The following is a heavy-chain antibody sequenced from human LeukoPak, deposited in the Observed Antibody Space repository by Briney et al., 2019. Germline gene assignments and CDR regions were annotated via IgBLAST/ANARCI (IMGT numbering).Heavy chain of an antibody. V-gene: IGHV4-59*01. D-gene: IGHD3-3*01. Sequence: PSETLYLTCTVSGGTLSSYYWSWIRQPPGQGLEWLGYISYSGSTNYTPSLKSRVTISVATSKNQFSLKLSSVTAADTAVYYCAGRSGYYTPTYFDYWGQGTLVTVSS. CDR3: AGRSGYYTPTYFDY. CDR1: GGTLSSYY. J-gene: IGHJ4*02. CDR2: ISYSGST.